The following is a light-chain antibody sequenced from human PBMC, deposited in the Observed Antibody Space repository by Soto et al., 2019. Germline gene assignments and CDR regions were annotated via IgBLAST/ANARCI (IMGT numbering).Light chain of an antibody. CDR1: QSVSSS. V-gene: IGKV3-15*01. J-gene: IGKJ2*01. CDR3: LQHKSWPFT. Sequence: EIVMTQSPATLSVSPGERATLSCRASQSVSSSLAWFQQKPGQAPRLLIYAASARATGMAARLSGSGSGTEFTLTISSLQSEDFAVYYCLQHKSWPFTFGQGTKLELK. CDR2: AAS.